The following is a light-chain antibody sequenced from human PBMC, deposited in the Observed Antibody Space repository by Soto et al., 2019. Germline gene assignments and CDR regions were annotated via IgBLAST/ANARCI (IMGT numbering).Light chain of an antibody. Sequence: QSVLNQPASVSGSPGQSITISCTGTSSDFGNYNFVSWYQHHPGKAPKLMIFEVTNRPSGVSNRFSGSKSGNTASLAISGLQAEDEADYYCSSYTSSNTLIFGGGTKLTVL. CDR3: SSYTSSNTLI. CDR1: SSDFGNYNF. CDR2: EVT. J-gene: IGLJ2*01. V-gene: IGLV2-14*01.